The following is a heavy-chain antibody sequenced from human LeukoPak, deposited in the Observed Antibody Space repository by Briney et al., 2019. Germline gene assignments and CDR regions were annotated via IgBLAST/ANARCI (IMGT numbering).Heavy chain of an antibody. J-gene: IGHJ4*02. CDR2: ISGSGHST. CDR3: AKGSQSSGWYG. D-gene: IGHD6-19*01. Sequence: GGSLRLSCAASGFTFSSYAMSWVRQAPGKGLEWVSAISGSGHSTYYADSVKGRFNISRDNSKNTLYLEMNSLRAEDTAVYYCAKGSQSSGWYGWGQGTLVTVSS. CDR1: GFTFSSYA. V-gene: IGHV3-23*01.